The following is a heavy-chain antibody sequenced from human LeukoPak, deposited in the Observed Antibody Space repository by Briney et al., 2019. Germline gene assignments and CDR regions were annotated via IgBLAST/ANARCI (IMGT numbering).Heavy chain of an antibody. CDR3: ARGSDYYGSGSYYPHWFDP. CDR2: IYHSGST. J-gene: IGHJ5*02. V-gene: IGHV4-39*07. D-gene: IGHD3-10*01. Sequence: SETLSLTCTVSGGSISSSSYYWGWIRQPPGKGLEWIGEIYHSGSTNYNPSLKSRVTISVDKSKNQFSLKLSSVTAADTAVYYCARGSDYYGSGSYYPHWFDPWGQGTLVTVSS. CDR1: GGSISSSSYY.